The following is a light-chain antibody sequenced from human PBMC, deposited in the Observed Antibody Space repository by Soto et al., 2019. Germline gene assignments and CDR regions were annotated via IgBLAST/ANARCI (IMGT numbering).Light chain of an antibody. J-gene: IGKJ1*01. Sequence: DIQMTQSPSTLSASVGDRVTITCRASQSISNWLAWYQQRPGKAPKLLIYKASSLESGVPSRFSGSGSGTEFTLTISSLQPDDFATYYRQQYNSYSRTFGQGTKVEIK. CDR3: QQYNSYSRT. V-gene: IGKV1-5*03. CDR1: QSISNW. CDR2: KAS.